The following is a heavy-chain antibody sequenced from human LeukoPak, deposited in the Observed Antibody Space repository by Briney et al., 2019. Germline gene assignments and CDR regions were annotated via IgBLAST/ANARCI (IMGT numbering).Heavy chain of an antibody. J-gene: IGHJ5*02. CDR1: GDNFTSSY. CDR2: INPNSGGT. CDR3: ARDNIFGLVTGANWFDP. Sequence: VASVKVSCKASGDNFTSSYMQWVRQAPGEGLEWMGWINPNSGGTNYAQKFQGRVTMTRDTSISTAYMELSRLRSDDTAVYYCARDNIFGLVTGANWFDPWGQGTLVTVSS. D-gene: IGHD3/OR15-3a*01. V-gene: IGHV1-2*02.